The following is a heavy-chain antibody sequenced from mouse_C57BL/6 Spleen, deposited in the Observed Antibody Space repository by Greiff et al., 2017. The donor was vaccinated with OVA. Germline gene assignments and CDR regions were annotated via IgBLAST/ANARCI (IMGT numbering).Heavy chain of an antibody. CDR2: ISYDGSN. Sequence: EVQLVESGPGLVKPSQSLSLTCSVTGYSITSGYYWNWIRQFPGNKLEWMGYISYDGSNNYNPSLKNRISITRDTSKNQFFLKLNSVTTEDTATYYCARGGYSNYWFAYWGQGTLVTVSA. J-gene: IGHJ3*01. CDR3: ARGGYSNYWFAY. D-gene: IGHD2-5*01. V-gene: IGHV3-6*01. CDR1: GYSITSGYY.